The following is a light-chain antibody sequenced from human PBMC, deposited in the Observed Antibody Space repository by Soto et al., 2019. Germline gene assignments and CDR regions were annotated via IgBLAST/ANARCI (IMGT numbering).Light chain of an antibody. CDR1: QSISSY. CDR2: AAS. V-gene: IGKV1-39*01. J-gene: IGKJ3*01. CDR3: QQSYSTLT. Sequence: DIQVTQSPSSLSASVGDRVTITCRASQSISSYLNWYQQKPGKAPKLLIYAASSLQSGVPSRFSGSGSGTDFTLTISSLQPEDVANYYCQQSYSTLTFGPGTKVDIK.